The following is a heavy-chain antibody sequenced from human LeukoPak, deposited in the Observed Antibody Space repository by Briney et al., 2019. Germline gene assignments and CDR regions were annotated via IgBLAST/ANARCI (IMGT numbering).Heavy chain of an antibody. CDR3: AKAPDIVATRRGDF. J-gene: IGHJ4*02. CDR1: GFTFSSYA. Sequence: GGSLRLSCAASGFTFSSYAMSWVRQAPGRGLEWVSAISGSGGSTYYADSVKGRFTISRDNSKNTLYLQMNSLRAEDTAVYYCAKAPDIVATRRGDFWGQGTLVTVSS. CDR2: ISGSGGST. V-gene: IGHV3-23*01. D-gene: IGHD5-12*01.